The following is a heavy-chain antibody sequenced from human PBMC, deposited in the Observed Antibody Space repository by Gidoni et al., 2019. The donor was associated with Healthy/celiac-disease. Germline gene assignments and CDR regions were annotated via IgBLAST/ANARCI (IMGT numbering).Heavy chain of an antibody. J-gene: IGHJ4*02. CDR2: INHSGST. Sequence: QVQLQQWGAGLLKPSETLSLTCAVYAGSFSGYYWSWIRQPPGKGLEWIGEINHSGSTNYNPSLKSRVTISVDTSKNQFSLKLSSVTAADTAVYYCARGPLWWLRFAFDYWGQGTLVTVSS. CDR3: ARGPLWWLRFAFDY. D-gene: IGHD5-12*01. V-gene: IGHV4-34*01. CDR1: AGSFSGYY.